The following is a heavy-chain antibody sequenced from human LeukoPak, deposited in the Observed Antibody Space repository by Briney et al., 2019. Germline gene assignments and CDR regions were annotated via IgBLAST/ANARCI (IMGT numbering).Heavy chain of an antibody. V-gene: IGHV3-23*01. Sequence: GGSLRLSCAASGFTFSSYAMSWVRQAPGKGLEWVSAISKTGGSTYYADSVKGRFTISRDNSKNTLYLQMNSLRAEDTAVYYCAKSAVVAATAAQFLDYWGQGTLVTVSS. CDR3: AKSAVVAATAAQFLDY. D-gene: IGHD2-15*01. CDR1: GFTFSSYA. J-gene: IGHJ4*02. CDR2: ISKTGGST.